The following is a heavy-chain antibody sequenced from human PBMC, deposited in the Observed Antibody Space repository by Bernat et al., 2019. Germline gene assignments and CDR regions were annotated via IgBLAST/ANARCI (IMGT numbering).Heavy chain of an antibody. CDR3: ARDGGWYPATPQFDY. V-gene: IGHV3-21*01. CDR2: ISSSSSYI. D-gene: IGHD6-19*01. Sequence: EVQLVESGGGLVKPGGSLRLSCVASGFTFSSYSMNWVRQAPGKGLEWVSSISSSSSYIYYAASVKGRFTISRDNAKNSLYLQMNSLRAEDTAVYYCARDGGWYPATPQFDYWGQGTLVTVSS. J-gene: IGHJ4*02. CDR1: GFTFSSYS.